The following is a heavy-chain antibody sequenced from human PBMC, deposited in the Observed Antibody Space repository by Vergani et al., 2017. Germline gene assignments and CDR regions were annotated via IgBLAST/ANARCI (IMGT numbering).Heavy chain of an antibody. CDR2: INHSGST. D-gene: IGHD3-16*02. CDR3: ARVGYDYVWGSYRYWWFDP. CDR1: GGSFSGYY. J-gene: IGHJ5*02. Sequence: QVQLQQWGAGLLKPSETLSLTCAVYGGSFSGYYWSWIRQPPGKGLEWIGEINHSGSTNYNPSLKSRVPISVDTSKNQFSLKLSSVTAADTAVYYCARVGYDYVWGSYRYWWFDPWGQGTLVTVSS. V-gene: IGHV4-34*01.